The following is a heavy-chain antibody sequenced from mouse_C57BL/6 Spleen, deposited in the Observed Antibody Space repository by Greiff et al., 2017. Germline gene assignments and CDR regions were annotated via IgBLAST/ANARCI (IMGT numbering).Heavy chain of an antibody. V-gene: IGHV1-52*01. J-gene: IGHJ4*01. Sequence: QVQLQQPGAELVRPGSSVKLSCKASGYTFTSYWMHWVKQRPIQGLEWIGNIDPSDSETHYNQKFKDKATLTVDKSSSTAYMQLSSLTSEDSAVYYCARGVYDYYAMDYWGQGTSVTVSS. CDR3: ARGVYDYYAMDY. CDR1: GYTFTSYW. CDR2: IDPSDSET. D-gene: IGHD1-3*01.